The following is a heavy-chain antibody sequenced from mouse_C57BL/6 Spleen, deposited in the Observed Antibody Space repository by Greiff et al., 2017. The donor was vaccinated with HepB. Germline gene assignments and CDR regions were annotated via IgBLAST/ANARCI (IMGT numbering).Heavy chain of an antibody. CDR1: GYTFTDYE. J-gene: IGHJ4*01. Sequence: QVQLQQSGAELVRPGASVTLSCKASGYTFTDYEMHWVKQTPVHGLEWIGAIDPETGGTAYNQKFKGKAILTADKSSSTAYMELRSLTSEDSAVYYCTRGDGHYAMDYWGQGTSVTVSS. V-gene: IGHV1-15*01. CDR3: TRGDGHYAMDY. D-gene: IGHD2-3*01. CDR2: IDPETGGT.